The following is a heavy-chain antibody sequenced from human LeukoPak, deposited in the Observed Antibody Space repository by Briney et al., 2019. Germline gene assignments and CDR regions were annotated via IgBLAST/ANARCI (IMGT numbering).Heavy chain of an antibody. CDR2: ITHSGNT. Sequence: PSETLSLTCAVSGFSISSTYYGAWIRQTPGKGLEWIATITHSGNTYYISSLESRLTISLDTSKRHFSLRLTSVTAADTAVYYCARINAPVATFDYWGLGTLVAASS. V-gene: IGHV4-38-2*01. J-gene: IGHJ4*02. CDR3: ARINAPVATFDY. CDR1: GFSISSTYY. D-gene: IGHD2-21*01.